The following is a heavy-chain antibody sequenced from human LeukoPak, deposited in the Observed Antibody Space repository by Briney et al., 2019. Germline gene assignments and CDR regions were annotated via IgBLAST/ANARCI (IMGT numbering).Heavy chain of an antibody. CDR3: ARAHHRGNYYGFDY. CDR2: IYSGGNT. V-gene: IGHV3-66*01. J-gene: IGHJ4*02. Sequence: GGSLRLSGSASGFTGSSNYMIWVRQAPGKGRQGFSGIYSGGNTYYADSVPGRLTMSSENPENLLYLQMNSLRAEDTAVYYCARAHHRGNYYGFDYWGQGTLVTVSS. CDR1: GFTGSSNY. D-gene: IGHD3-22*01.